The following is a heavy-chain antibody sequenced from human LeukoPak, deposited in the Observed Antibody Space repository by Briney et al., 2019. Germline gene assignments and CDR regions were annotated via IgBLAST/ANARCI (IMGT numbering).Heavy chain of an antibody. CDR2: IYNSGST. V-gene: IGHV4-4*07. Sequence: SETLSLTCTVSGGSISSYYWSWIRQPAGKGLEWIGRIYNSGSTNYNPSLKSRVTMSVDTSKNQFSLKLSSVTAADTAVYYCAREVVVVVPAAIPVYYMDVWGKGTTVTVSS. J-gene: IGHJ6*03. D-gene: IGHD2-2*02. CDR1: GGSISSYY. CDR3: AREVVVVVPAAIPVYYMDV.